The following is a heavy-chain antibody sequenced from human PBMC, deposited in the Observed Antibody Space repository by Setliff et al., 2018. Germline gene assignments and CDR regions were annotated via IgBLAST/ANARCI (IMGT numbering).Heavy chain of an antibody. J-gene: IGHJ6*03. Sequence: PGESLKISCKGSGYSFTSYWTGWVRQMPGKGLEWMGIIYPGDSDTRYSPSFQGQVTISADKSISTAYLQWSSLKASDTAMYYCARHRGVNYGDLYYYYYYMDVWGKGTTVTVSS. V-gene: IGHV5-51*01. CDR2: IYPGDSDT. CDR3: ARHRGVNYGDLYYYYYYMDV. CDR1: GYSFTSYW. D-gene: IGHD4-17*01.